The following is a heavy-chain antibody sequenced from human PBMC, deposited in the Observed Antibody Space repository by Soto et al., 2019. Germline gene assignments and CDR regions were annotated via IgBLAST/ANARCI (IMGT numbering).Heavy chain of an antibody. J-gene: IGHJ4*02. CDR3: ARHYTGALNSGYDPIFDY. V-gene: IGHV5-51*01. CDR1: GYSFTSYW. D-gene: IGHD5-12*01. CDR2: IYPGDSDT. Sequence: GESLKISCKGSGYSFTSYWIGWVRQMPGKGLEWMGIIYPGDSDTRYSPSFQGQVTISADKSISTAYLQWSSLKASDTAMYYCARHYTGALNSGYDPIFDYWGQGTLVTVSS.